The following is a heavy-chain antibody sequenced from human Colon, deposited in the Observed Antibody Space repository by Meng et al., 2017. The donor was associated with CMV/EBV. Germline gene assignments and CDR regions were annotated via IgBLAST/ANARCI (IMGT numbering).Heavy chain of an antibody. D-gene: IGHD5-18*01. CDR2: IYPSGFP. CDR3: ARAQYTYGYWIFDY. V-gene: IGHV4-4*07. Sequence: QGQRPAAGPGVGKPSETLSLSCTVSGDSISSYYWSWIRQPAGKGLEWIGRIYPSGFPKYKPSLESRVTMSADTSKNQISLKLTSVTAADTAVYYCARAQYTYGYWIFDYWGQGTLVTVSS. CDR1: GDSISSYY. J-gene: IGHJ4*02.